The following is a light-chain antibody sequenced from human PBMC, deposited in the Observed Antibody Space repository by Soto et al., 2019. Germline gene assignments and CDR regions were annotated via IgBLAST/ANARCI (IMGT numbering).Light chain of an antibody. V-gene: IGKV1-8*01. J-gene: IGKJ1*01. CDR2: DAS. CDR1: QGISSY. CDR3: QQYNSQWT. Sequence: AVLVTHSPSALSASPGDRVKLTFRASQGISSYLAWYQQKPGKAPKLLIYDASSLESGVPSRFSGSGSGTEFTLTISSLQPDDFATYYCQQYNSQWTFGQGTKVDIK.